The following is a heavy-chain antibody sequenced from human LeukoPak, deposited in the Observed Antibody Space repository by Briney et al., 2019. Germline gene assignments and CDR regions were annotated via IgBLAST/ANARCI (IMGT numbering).Heavy chain of an antibody. CDR1: GFSLGTTGVG. CDR3: AHRPCNSTSCPRGPFDY. CDR2: IYWNDDK. J-gene: IGHJ4*02. Sequence: SGPTLVKPTQTLTLTCTFSGFSLGTTGVGVGWIRQPPGKALECLALIYWNDDKRYSPSLKSRLTITKDTSKNQVVLTMTNMDPVDTATYYCAHRPCNSTSCPRGPFDYWGQGTLVTVSS. V-gene: IGHV2-5*01. D-gene: IGHD2-2*01.